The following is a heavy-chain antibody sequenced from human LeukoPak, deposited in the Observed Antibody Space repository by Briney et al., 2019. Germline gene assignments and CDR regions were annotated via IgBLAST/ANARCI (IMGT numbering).Heavy chain of an antibody. Sequence: PSGTLSLTCAVSGGSISSSYYWSWIRQPPGKGLEWIGYIYYSGSTNYNPSLKSRVTISVKTSKNQFSLKLSSVTAADTAVYYCARDVRHGVRGLPFDYWGQGTLVTVSS. CDR3: ARDVRHGVRGLPFDY. V-gene: IGHV4-61*01. CDR1: GGSISSSYY. J-gene: IGHJ4*02. CDR2: IYYSGST. D-gene: IGHD3-10*01.